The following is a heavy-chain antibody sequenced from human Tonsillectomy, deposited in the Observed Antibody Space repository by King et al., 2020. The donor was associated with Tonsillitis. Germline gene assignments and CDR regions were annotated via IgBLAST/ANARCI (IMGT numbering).Heavy chain of an antibody. CDR2: INPSGGRT. Sequence: VQLVESGAEVKKPGASVKVSCKASGYIFTSHYMHWVRQAPGQGLEWMGIINPSGGRTNYAQKFQGRLTMTRDTSTSTVYMELSSLRSDDTAVYYCARGWLIGDYDYWGQGTLVTVSS. V-gene: IGHV1-46*03. CDR3: ARGWLIGDYDY. D-gene: IGHD3-3*01. J-gene: IGHJ4*02. CDR1: GYIFTSHY.